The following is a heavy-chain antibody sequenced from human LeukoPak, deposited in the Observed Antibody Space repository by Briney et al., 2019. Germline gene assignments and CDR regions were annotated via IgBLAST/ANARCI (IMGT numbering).Heavy chain of an antibody. CDR3: VRDKDGYNF. V-gene: IGHV3-74*01. CDR2: IDTDGKTT. CDR1: GFTFNSYV. D-gene: IGHD5-24*01. Sequence: GGPLRLSCAACGFTFNSYVMLWVRQAPGKGLVWVARIDTDGKTTTYADSVKGRFTISRDNAKNMLYVQMNSLRAEDTAVYYCVRDKDGYNFWGQGTLVSVSS. J-gene: IGHJ4*02.